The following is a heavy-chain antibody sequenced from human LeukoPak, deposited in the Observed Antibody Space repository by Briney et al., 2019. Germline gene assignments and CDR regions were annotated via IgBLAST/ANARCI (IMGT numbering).Heavy chain of an antibody. V-gene: IGHV1-69*01. CDR1: GGTFSSYA. D-gene: IGHD3-22*01. Sequence: ASVNVSCTASGGTFSSYAISWVRQAPGQGLEWMGGIIPIFGTANYAQKFQGRVTITADESTSTAYMELSSLRSEDTAVYYCARDRSDSSGYYWSWGQGTLVTVSS. CDR3: ARDRSDSSGYYWS. CDR2: IIPIFGTA. J-gene: IGHJ4*02.